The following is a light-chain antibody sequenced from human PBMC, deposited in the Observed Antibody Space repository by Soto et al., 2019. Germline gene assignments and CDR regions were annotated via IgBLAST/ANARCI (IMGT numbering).Light chain of an antibody. CDR3: QHYTNWPLT. V-gene: IGKV3-15*01. J-gene: IGKJ4*01. CDR1: HAVSSR. Sequence: EIVMTQSPVTLSVSPGERATLSCRASHAVSSRLAWYQQKPGQAPRLLIYDESTRATGLPARFSGSGSGTEFTLTISSLQSEDFAVYYCQHYTNWPLTFGGGTKVEIK. CDR2: DES.